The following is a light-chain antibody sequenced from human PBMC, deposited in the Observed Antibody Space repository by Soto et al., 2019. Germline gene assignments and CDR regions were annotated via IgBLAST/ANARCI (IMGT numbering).Light chain of an antibody. V-gene: IGKV1-5*03. CDR3: QQRSSTPLT. Sequence: DIQMTQSPSTLSASIGDRVTITCRSSQSISSWLAWYQQKPGKAPKLLIYKASSLESGVPSRFSGSGSGTEFTLTISSLQPDHFAVYYCQQRSSTPLTFGGGTKVDIK. J-gene: IGKJ4*01. CDR1: QSISSW. CDR2: KAS.